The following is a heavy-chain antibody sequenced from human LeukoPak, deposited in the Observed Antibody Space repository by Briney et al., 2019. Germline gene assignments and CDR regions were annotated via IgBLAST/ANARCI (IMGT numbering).Heavy chain of an antibody. Sequence: SETLSLTCTVSGGSISSYYWSWLRQPPGKGLEWIGYIYYSGSTNYNPSLKSRVTISVDTSQNQFSLKLSSVTAADTALCYCARGVEYSSSSGLGCWGQRTLVTVSS. D-gene: IGHD6-6*01. CDR3: ARGVEYSSSSGLGC. J-gene: IGHJ4*02. CDR2: IYYSGST. CDR1: GGSISSYY. V-gene: IGHV4-59*01.